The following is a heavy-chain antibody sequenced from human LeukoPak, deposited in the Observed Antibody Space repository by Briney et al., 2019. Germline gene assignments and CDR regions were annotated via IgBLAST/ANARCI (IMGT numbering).Heavy chain of an antibody. J-gene: IGHJ4*02. CDR3: AKRGPGSPQSGKYFFDY. Sequence: GGSLRLSCAASGFTFRSYWMSWVRQAPGKGLEWVANINDDGSERVYVDSVKGRFTISRDNSKNTLYLQMNSLRAEDTAVYYCAKRGPGSPQSGKYFFDYWGQGTLVTVSS. CDR2: INDDGSER. V-gene: IGHV3-7*03. CDR1: GFTFRSYW. D-gene: IGHD3-10*01.